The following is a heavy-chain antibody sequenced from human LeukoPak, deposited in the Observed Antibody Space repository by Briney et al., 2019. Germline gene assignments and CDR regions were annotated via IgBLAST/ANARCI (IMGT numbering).Heavy chain of an antibody. CDR2: IYYSGSS. CDR3: ARDGYGGKYGMDV. J-gene: IGHJ6*02. Sequence: SETLSLTCTVSGGSISSYYWSWIRQPPGKGLEWIGYIYYSGSSNYNPSLQSRVTMSVDTSKNQFSLKLSSVTAADTAVYYCARDGYGGKYGMDVWGQGTTVTVSS. V-gene: IGHV4-59*01. CDR1: GGSISSYY. D-gene: IGHD4-23*01.